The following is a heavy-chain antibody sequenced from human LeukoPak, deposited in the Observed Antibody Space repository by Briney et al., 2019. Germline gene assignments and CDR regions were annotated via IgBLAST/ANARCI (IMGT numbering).Heavy chain of an antibody. D-gene: IGHD3-10*01. CDR3: ARAYIEYYYGSGSSIPAY. CDR2: ISAYNGNT. CDR1: GYTFPSYG. V-gene: IGHV1-18*01. J-gene: IGHJ4*02. Sequence: GASVKVSCKASGYTFPSYGISWVRQAPGQGLEWMGWISAYNGNTNYAQKLQGRVTMTTDTSTSTAYMELRSLRSDDTAVYYCARAYIEYYYGSGSSIPAYWGQGTLVTVSS.